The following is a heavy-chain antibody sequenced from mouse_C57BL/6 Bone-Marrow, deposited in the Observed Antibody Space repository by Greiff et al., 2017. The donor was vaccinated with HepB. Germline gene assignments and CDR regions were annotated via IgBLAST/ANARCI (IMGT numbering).Heavy chain of an antibody. CDR3: ARRIAGSSYWYFYV. D-gene: IGHD1-1*01. CDR1: GYAFSSSW. Sequence: QVQLQQSGPELVKPGASVKISCKASGYAFSSSWMNWVKQRPGKGLEWIGRIYPGDGDNNYNGKFMGKATLTADKTSSTAYMQLSSLTSEDSAVYFCARRIAGSSYWYFYVWGTGTTVTVSS. CDR2: IYPGDGDN. V-gene: IGHV1-82*01. J-gene: IGHJ1*03.